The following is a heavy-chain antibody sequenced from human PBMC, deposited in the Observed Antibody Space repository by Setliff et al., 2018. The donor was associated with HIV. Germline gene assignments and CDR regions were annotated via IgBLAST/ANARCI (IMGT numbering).Heavy chain of an antibody. CDR1: GFTLKDYS. J-gene: IGHJ4*02. CDR2: ISSSGRTI. D-gene: IGHD4-17*01. CDR3: ARDLSRSADYGVFDY. Sequence: PGGSLRLSCEAFGFTLKDYSMNWVRQAPGKGLEWLSYISSSGRTIYYADSLKGRFTISRDDPQNSLYLQVDGLKVEDSAVYYCARDLSRSADYGVFDYWGQGTLVTVSS. V-gene: IGHV3-48*03.